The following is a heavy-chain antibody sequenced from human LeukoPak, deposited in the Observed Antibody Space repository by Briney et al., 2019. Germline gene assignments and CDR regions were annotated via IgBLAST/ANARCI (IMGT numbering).Heavy chain of an antibody. Sequence: PGGSLRLSCAASGFTFSSYEMNRVRQAPGKGLEWVSYISSSGSTIYYADSVKGRFTISRDNAKNSLYLQMNSLRAEDTAVYYCARVLSGWASRVDYWGQGTLVTVSS. J-gene: IGHJ4*02. CDR3: ARVLSGWASRVDY. CDR1: GFTFSSYE. D-gene: IGHD6-19*01. V-gene: IGHV3-48*03. CDR2: ISSSGSTI.